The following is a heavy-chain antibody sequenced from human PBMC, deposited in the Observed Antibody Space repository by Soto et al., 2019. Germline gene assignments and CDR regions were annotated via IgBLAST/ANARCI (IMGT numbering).Heavy chain of an antibody. Sequence: GASVKVSCKASGYTFTSDDINWVREATGQGLEWMGWMNPNSGNTGYAQKFQGRVTMTRNTSISTAYMELSSLRSEDTAVYYCARGGVGCSGGSCYHIAHIDYWGQGTLVTVS. CDR3: ARGGVGCSGGSCYHIAHIDY. CDR2: MNPNSGNT. D-gene: IGHD2-15*01. J-gene: IGHJ4*02. CDR1: GYTFTSDD. V-gene: IGHV1-8*01.